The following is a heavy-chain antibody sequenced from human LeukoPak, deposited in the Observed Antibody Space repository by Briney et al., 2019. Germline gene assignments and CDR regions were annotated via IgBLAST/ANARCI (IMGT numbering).Heavy chain of an antibody. CDR1: GFTFSSYS. J-gene: IGHJ4*02. V-gene: IGHV3-21*01. CDR3: ATGSWIIYFDY. CDR2: ISSSTNYI. D-gene: IGHD3-10*01. Sequence: PGGSLRLSCAASGFTFSSYSMNWVRQAPGKGLEWVSSISSSTNYIYYADSVKGRFTISRDNAKNSLYLQMNSLRAEDTAVYYCATGSWIIYFDYWGQGTLVTVSS.